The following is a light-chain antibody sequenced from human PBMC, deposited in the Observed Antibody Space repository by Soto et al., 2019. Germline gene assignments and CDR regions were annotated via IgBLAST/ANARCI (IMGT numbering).Light chain of an antibody. Sequence: EIVMTQSPATVSLSLGERATLSCRASQSVSSNLAWYQQKPGQAPRLLIYGASSRATGIPDRFSGSGSGTDFTLTINRLENEDFAVYYCQQYGDLTWTFGQGTKVDIK. CDR2: GAS. V-gene: IGKV3-20*01. CDR1: QSVSSN. CDR3: QQYGDLTWT. J-gene: IGKJ1*01.